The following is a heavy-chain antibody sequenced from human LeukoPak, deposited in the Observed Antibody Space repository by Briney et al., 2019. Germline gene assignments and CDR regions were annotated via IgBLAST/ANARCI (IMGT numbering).Heavy chain of an antibody. J-gene: IGHJ6*02. Sequence: SETLSLTCTVSGGSIRSDDYYWSWIRQPPGKGLEWIGYIFYTGNTHYNPSLQSRVTFSVDTSKNQFSLKLSSVTAADTAVYFCATVVVVAATNYYYYVTDVWGQGTTVTVSS. D-gene: IGHD2-15*01. V-gene: IGHV4-30-4*01. CDR3: ATVVVVAATNYYYYVTDV. CDR1: GGSIRSDDYY. CDR2: IFYTGNT.